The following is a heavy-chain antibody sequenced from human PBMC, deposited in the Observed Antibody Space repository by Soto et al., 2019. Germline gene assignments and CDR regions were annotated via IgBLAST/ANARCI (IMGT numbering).Heavy chain of an antibody. Sequence: GASLRLSCAASGFTFSSYAMSCVRQDPGKGLEWFSAISGSGGSTYYADSVKGRFTISRDNPKNTLYLQMNSLRAEDTAVYYCAKLPVGYSYWNDAFDIWGQGTMVTVSS. CDR2: ISGSGGST. CDR1: GFTFSSYA. J-gene: IGHJ3*02. V-gene: IGHV3-23*01. CDR3: AKLPVGYSYWNDAFDI. D-gene: IGHD5-18*01.